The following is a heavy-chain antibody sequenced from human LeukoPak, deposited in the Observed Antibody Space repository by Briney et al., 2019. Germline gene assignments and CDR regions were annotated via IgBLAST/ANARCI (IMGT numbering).Heavy chain of an antibody. CDR1: GGSFSGYY. CDR2: ISHSGST. V-gene: IGHV4-34*01. J-gene: IGHJ3*02. Sequence: SETLSLTCAVYGGSFSGYYWSWIRQPPGKGLEWIGEISHSGSTNYNPSLKSRVTISVDTSKNQFSLKLSSVTAADTAVYYCARFGYYDSSGYGDVAFDIWGQGTMVTVSS. D-gene: IGHD3-22*01. CDR3: ARFGYYDSSGYGDVAFDI.